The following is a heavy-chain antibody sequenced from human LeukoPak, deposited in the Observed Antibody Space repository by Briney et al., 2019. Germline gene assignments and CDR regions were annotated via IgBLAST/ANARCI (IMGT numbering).Heavy chain of an antibody. CDR3: ARDTVELLLLYYFDY. CDR1: GFIFNSYR. CDR2: IKQEGSEK. J-gene: IGHJ4*02. D-gene: IGHD1-26*01. Sequence: GGSLRLSCAASGFIFNSYRMSWVRQAPGKGLEWVANIKQEGSEKYYVDSVKGRFTISRDNAKNSLYLQMNSLRAEDTAVYDCARDTVELLLLYYFDYWGQGTLVTVSS. V-gene: IGHV3-7*01.